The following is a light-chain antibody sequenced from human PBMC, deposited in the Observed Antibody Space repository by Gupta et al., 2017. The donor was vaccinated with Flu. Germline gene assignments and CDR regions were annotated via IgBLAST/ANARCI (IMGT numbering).Light chain of an antibody. V-gene: IGLV2-11*01. CDR1: SSDVGNYNY. J-gene: IGLJ1*01. Sequence: QSALTQPRSMSGSPGQSVTISCTGTSSDVGNYNYVSWYQQHPGKAPKVMMYDVSKRPSGVPDRFSGSKSGNTASLTISGLQAEDEADYYCCSYAGSYTLYVFGTGTKVTVL. CDR2: DVS. CDR3: CSYAGSYTLYV.